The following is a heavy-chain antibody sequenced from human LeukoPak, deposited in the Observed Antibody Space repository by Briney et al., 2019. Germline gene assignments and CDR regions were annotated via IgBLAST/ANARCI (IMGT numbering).Heavy chain of an antibody. CDR1: GFTFSSYG. J-gene: IGHJ4*02. D-gene: IGHD3-22*01. V-gene: IGHV3-23*01. CDR3: ARAGYYYDSSGPPGPYFDY. Sequence: GGSLRLSCAASGFTFSSYGMSWVRQAPGKGLEWVSAISGSGGSTYYADSVKGRFTISRDNAKNSLYLQMNSLRAEDTAVYYCARAGYYYDSSGPPGPYFDYWGQGTLVTVSS. CDR2: ISGSGGST.